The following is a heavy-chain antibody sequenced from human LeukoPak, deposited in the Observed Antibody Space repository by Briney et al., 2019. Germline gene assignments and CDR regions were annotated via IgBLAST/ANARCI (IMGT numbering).Heavy chain of an antibody. CDR1: GYTFTGYY. CDR2: INPNSGGT. D-gene: IGHD6-6*01. V-gene: IGHV1-2*02. Sequence: ASVKVSCKASGYTFTGYYMHWVRQAPGQGLEWVGWINPNSGGTNYAQKFQGRVTMTRDTSISTAYMELSRLRSDDTAVYYCARVSSSSIFYGMDVWGQGTTVTVSS. CDR3: ARVSSSSIFYGMDV. J-gene: IGHJ6*02.